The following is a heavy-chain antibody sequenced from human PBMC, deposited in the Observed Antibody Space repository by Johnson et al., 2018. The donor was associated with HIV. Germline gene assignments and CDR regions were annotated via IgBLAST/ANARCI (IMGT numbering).Heavy chain of an antibody. CDR3: TRAYYDSRVGGAFDI. CDR1: GFTFSNAW. CDR2: IRSKAYGGTT. V-gene: IGHV3-15*01. Sequence: VRLVESGGGLVKPGGSLRLSCAASGFTFSNAWMSWVRQAPGKGLEWVGRIRSKAYGGTTEYAASVKGRFTISRDDSKSIAYLQMNSLKTEDTAVYYCTRAYYDSRVGGAFDIWGQGTMVTVSS. J-gene: IGHJ3*02. D-gene: IGHD3-22*01.